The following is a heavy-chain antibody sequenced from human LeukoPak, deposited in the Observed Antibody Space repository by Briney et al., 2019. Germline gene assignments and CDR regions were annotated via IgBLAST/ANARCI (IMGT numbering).Heavy chain of an antibody. V-gene: IGHV4-4*02. D-gene: IGHD6-13*01. CDR3: ARIAAAGYNWFDR. J-gene: IGHJ5*02. Sequence: PSETLSLTCAVSGGSISSSNWWGWVRQPPGKGLEWIGEIYHSGSTNYNPSLKKRVTISVDKSKNQFSLKLSSVTAADTAVYYCARIAAAGYNWFDRWGQGTLVTVSS. CDR2: IYHSGST. CDR1: GGSISSSNW.